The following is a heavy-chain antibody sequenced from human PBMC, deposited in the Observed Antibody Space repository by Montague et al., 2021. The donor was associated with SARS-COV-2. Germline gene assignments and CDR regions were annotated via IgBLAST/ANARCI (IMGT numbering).Heavy chain of an antibody. CDR2: IWYDGSNK. D-gene: IGHD6-19*01. CDR1: GFTFSSYG. J-gene: IGHJ4*02. V-gene: IGHV3-33*01. Sequence: SLRLSCAASGFTFSSYGMHWVRQAPGKGLEWVAVIWYDGSNKYYADSVKGRFTISRDNSKNTLYLQMNSLRAEDTAVYYCAREHISTYSRGWYGDPPDYWGQGTLVTVSS. CDR3: AREHISTYSRGWYGDPPDY.